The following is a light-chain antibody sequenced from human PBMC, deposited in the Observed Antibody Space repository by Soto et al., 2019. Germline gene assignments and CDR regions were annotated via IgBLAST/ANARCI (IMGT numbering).Light chain of an antibody. CDR3: QQRSNWPRFT. V-gene: IGKV3-11*01. CDR2: DAS. J-gene: IGKJ3*01. Sequence: EIVLTQSPATLSLSPGERATLSCRASQSVSNYLAWYQQKPGQAPRLLIYDASNRATGIPARFSGSGSGTDFTLTISSREPEDFAVYYCQQRSNWPRFTFGPGTKVDIK. CDR1: QSVSNY.